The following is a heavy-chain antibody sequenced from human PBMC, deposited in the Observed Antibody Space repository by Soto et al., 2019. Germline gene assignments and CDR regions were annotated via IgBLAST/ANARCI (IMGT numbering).Heavy chain of an antibody. CDR1: VGSFSGYY. V-gene: IGHV4-34*01. J-gene: IGHJ5*02. Sequence: PSETLSLTCAVYVGSFSGYYWSWIRQPPGKGLEWIGEINHSGSTNYNPSLKSRVTISVDTSKNQFSLKLSSVTAADTAVYYCARGRQLAGGWFDPWGQGTLVTVSS. CDR3: ARGRQLAGGWFDP. CDR2: INHSGST. D-gene: IGHD6-6*01.